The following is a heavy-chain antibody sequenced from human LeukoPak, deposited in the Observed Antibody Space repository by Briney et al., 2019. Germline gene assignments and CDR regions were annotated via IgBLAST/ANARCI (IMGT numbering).Heavy chain of an antibody. CDR2: IYYSGST. D-gene: IGHD3-3*01. Sequence: PSETLSLTCTVSGGSISSSSYYWGWIRQPPGKGLAWIGSIYYSGSTYYNPSLKSRVTISVDTSKNQFSLKLSSVTAADTAVYYCARALTYYDFWSRYSPHWFDPWGQGTLVTVSS. J-gene: IGHJ5*02. CDR1: GGSISSSSYY. V-gene: IGHV4-39*07. CDR3: ARALTYYDFWSRYSPHWFDP.